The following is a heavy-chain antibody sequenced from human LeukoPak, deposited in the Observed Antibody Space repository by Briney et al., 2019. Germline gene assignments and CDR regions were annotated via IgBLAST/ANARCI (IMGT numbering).Heavy chain of an antibody. V-gene: IGHV3-30*04. CDR2: ISTDGNDK. J-gene: IGHJ4*02. CDR1: GFTFSGYA. D-gene: IGHD3-22*01. CDR3: ARDRSSGYPGSFDY. Sequence: GGSLRLSCAASGFTFSGYAMHWVRQAPGKGLEWLTVISTDGNDKHYADSVKGRFTITRDNAKNSLYLQMDSLGDEDTAVYYCARDRSSGYPGSFDYWGQGSLVTVPS.